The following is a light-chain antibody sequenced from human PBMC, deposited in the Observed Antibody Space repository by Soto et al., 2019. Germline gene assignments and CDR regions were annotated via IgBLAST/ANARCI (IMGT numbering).Light chain of an antibody. CDR1: QSVSSK. J-gene: IGKJ5*01. CDR2: GAS. V-gene: IGKV3-15*01. CDR3: QQRSNWPS. Sequence: EVVLTQSPDTLSLTPGEGATLSCRASQSVSSKLAWYQQKPGQAPRLLIYGASTRATGIPARFSGSGSGTEFTLAINSLQSEDFAVYYCQQRSNWPSFGQGTRLEIK.